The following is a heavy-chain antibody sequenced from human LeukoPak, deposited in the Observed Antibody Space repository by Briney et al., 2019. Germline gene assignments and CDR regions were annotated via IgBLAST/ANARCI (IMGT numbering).Heavy chain of an antibody. V-gene: IGHV4-4*07. CDR1: GGSISSYY. D-gene: IGHD4-17*01. CDR3: ARDSHDYGDYGYYYGMDV. J-gene: IGHJ6*02. Sequence: PSETLSLTCTVSGGSISSYYWSWIRQPAGKGLEWIGRIYTSGSTNYNPPLKSRVTMSVDTSKNQFSLKLSSVTAADTAVYYCARDSHDYGDYGYYYGMDVWGQGTTVTVSS. CDR2: IYTSGST.